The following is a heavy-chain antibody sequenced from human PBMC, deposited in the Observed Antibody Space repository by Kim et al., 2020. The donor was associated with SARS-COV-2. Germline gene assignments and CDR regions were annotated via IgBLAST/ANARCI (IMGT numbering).Heavy chain of an antibody. J-gene: IGHJ4*02. CDR3: AKDCEVVITTAFDY. D-gene: IGHD3-22*01. CDR2: ISYDGSNK. V-gene: IGHV3-30*18. Sequence: GGSLRLSCAASGFTFSSYGMHWVRQAPGKGLEWVAVISYDGSNKYYADSVKGRFTISRDNSKNTLYLQMNSLRAEDTAVYYCAKDCEVVITTAFDYWGQGTLVTVSS. CDR1: GFTFSSYG.